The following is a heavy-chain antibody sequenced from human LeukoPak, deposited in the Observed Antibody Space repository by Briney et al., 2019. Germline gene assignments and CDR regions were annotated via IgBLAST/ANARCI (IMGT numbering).Heavy chain of an antibody. J-gene: IGHJ6*02. D-gene: IGHD5-12*01. V-gene: IGHV3-21*01. Sequence: PGGCLRLSCAASGFTFSSYAMSWVRQAPGKGLEWVSSISSSSSYIYYADSVKGRFTTSRDNAKNSLYLQMNSLRAEDTAVYYCARFPQYSGYNYYYYGMDVWGQGTTVTVS. CDR1: GFTFSSYA. CDR2: ISSSSSYI. CDR3: ARFPQYSGYNYYYYGMDV.